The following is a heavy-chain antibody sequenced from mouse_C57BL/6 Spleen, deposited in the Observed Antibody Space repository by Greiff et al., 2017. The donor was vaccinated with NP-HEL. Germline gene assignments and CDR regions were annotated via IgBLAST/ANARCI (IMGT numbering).Heavy chain of an antibody. Sequence: QVQLQQPGAELVMPGASVKLSCKASGYTFTSYWMHWVKQRPGQGLEWIGEIDPSDSYTNYNQKFKGKSTLTVDKSSSTAYMQLSSLTSEDSAVDYCAGGTTVTRYFDVWGTGTTVTVSS. CDR2: IDPSDSYT. D-gene: IGHD1-2*01. CDR3: AGGTTVTRYFDV. J-gene: IGHJ1*03. CDR1: GYTFTSYW. V-gene: IGHV1-69*01.